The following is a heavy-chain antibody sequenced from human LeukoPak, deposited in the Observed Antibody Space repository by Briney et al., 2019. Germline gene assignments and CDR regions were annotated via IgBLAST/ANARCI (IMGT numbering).Heavy chain of an antibody. J-gene: IGHJ4*02. D-gene: IGHD1-1*01. V-gene: IGHV4-39*02. CDR2: IYYTGST. Sequence: SDTLSLTCTVSGGXISSSSYYWGWIRQPPGKGLEWIGSIYYTGSTYYNPSLKSRVTISVDTSKNQFSLKVSSVTATDTAVYYCARDLTYQLDYWGQGTLVTVSS. CDR1: GGXISSSSYY. CDR3: ARDLTYQLDY.